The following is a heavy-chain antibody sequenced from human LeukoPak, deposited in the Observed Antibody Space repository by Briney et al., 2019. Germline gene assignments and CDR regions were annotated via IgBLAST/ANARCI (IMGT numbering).Heavy chain of an antibody. CDR1: GGSISSGGYY. V-gene: IGHV4-31*03. CDR2: IYYSGST. D-gene: IGHD1-1*01. Sequence: SQTLSLTCTVSGGSISSGGYYWTWLRQHPGKGLEWIGYIYYSGSTYYNPSLKSRVTISVDTSKNQFSLKLNSITAADTAVYYCARALTTRSYYFDYWGQGTLVTVSS. J-gene: IGHJ4*02. CDR3: ARALTTRSYYFDY.